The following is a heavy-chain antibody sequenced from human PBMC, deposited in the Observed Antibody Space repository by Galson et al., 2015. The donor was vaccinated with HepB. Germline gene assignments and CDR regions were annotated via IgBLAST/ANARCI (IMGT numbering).Heavy chain of an antibody. J-gene: IGHJ2*01. CDR1: GYTFRNYG. CDR2: ISTDNGDT. CDR3: ARGQVWWYFDL. Sequence: SVKVSRKASGYTFRNYGISWVRQAPGQGLEWMAWISTDNGDTNYAQKFQGRVTMTTDTFTTTAYMELRSLRSDDTAVYYCARGQVWWYFDLWGRGTLVTVSS. V-gene: IGHV1-18*04.